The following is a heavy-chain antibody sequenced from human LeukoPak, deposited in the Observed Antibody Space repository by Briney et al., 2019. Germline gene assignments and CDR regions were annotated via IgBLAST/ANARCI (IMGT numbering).Heavy chain of an antibody. J-gene: IGHJ4*02. CDR2: IYYSGST. CDR1: GGSISSYY. Sequence: SETLSLTCTVSGGSISSYYRSWIRQPPGKGLEWIGYIYYSGSTNYNPSLKSRVTISVDTSKNQFSLKLSSVTAADTAVYYCARHLYYYDSSGYWYFDYWGQGTLVTVSS. D-gene: IGHD3-22*01. CDR3: ARHLYYYDSSGYWYFDY. V-gene: IGHV4-59*08.